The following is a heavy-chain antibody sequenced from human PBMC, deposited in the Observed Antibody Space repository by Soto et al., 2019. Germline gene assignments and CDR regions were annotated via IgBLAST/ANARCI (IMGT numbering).Heavy chain of an antibody. Sequence: ASVKVSCKASGYTFTSYGISWVRQAPGQGLEWMGWISAYNGNTNYAQKLQGRVTMTTDTSTSTAYMELRSLRSDDTAVYYCAREGDDFWSEQNDNWFDPWGQGTLVTVSS. J-gene: IGHJ5*02. D-gene: IGHD3-3*01. CDR2: ISAYNGNT. V-gene: IGHV1-18*01. CDR3: AREGDDFWSEQNDNWFDP. CDR1: GYTFTSYG.